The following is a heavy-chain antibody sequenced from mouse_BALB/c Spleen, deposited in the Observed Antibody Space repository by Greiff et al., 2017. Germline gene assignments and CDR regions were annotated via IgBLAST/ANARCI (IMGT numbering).Heavy chain of an antibody. J-gene: IGHJ4*01. CDR3: ARRRVYYAMDY. CDR1: GFTFSSYA. CDR2: ISSGGST. Sequence: EVQVVESGGGLVKPGGSLKLSCAASGFTFSSYAMSWVRQTPEKRLEWVASISSGGSTYYPDSVKGRFTISRDNARNILYLQMSSLRSEDTAMYFCARRRVYYAMDYWGQGTSFTVSS. V-gene: IGHV5-6-5*01.